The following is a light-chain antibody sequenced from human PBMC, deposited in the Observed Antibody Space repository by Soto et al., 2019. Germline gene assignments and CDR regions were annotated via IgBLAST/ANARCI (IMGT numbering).Light chain of an antibody. CDR2: EVS. J-gene: IGLJ1*01. Sequence: QSALTHPASVSGSPGQSITISCAGTSSDVCGYNYVSWYQHHPGKAPKLLIYEVSNRPSGVSNRFSGSKYGNTASLTISGLQAEDEADYYCNSYTSSITRVFGTGTKVTVL. CDR1: SSDVCGYNY. CDR3: NSYTSSITRV. V-gene: IGLV2-14*01.